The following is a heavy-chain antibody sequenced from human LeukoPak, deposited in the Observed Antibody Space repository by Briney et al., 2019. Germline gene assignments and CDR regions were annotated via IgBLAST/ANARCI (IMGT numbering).Heavy chain of an antibody. CDR2: ISGTSHT. D-gene: IGHD6-19*01. Sequence: GGSLRLSCAASGFTFSPYSMSWVRQAPGKGLEGVSSISGTSHTYYADSLRGRFTISRDNAKNSLYLQMDSLRAEDTAVYYCARDASGWSRDYWGQGTLVTVSS. CDR3: ARDASGWSRDY. CDR1: GFTFSPYS. V-gene: IGHV3-21*01. J-gene: IGHJ4*02.